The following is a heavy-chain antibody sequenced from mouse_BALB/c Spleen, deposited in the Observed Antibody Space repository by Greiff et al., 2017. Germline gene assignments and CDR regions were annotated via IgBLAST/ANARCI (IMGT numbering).Heavy chain of an antibody. Sequence: EVKVVESGGGLVKPGGSLKLSCAASGFTFSDYYMYWVRQTPEKRLEWVATISDGGSYTYYPDSVKGRFTISRDNAKNNLYLQMSSLKSEDTAMYYCARKGDYYGSSWFAYWGQGTLVTVSA. CDR2: ISDGGSYT. V-gene: IGHV5-4*02. CDR3: ARKGDYYGSSWFAY. J-gene: IGHJ3*01. D-gene: IGHD1-1*01. CDR1: GFTFSDYY.